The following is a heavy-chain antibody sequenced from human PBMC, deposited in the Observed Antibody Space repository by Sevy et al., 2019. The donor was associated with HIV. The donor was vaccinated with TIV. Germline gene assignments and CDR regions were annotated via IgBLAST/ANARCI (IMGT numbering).Heavy chain of an antibody. J-gene: IGHJ1*01. Sequence: GGSLRLSCAASGFTFSNYALTWVRQAPGKGLDWVPSITGSSTTIYYADSVKGRFTVSRENSNSTLYLHINSLIAEDTAVYYCARVGLYGGNFEYFQHWGQGTLVTVSS. CDR1: GFTFSNYA. V-gene: IGHV3-23*01. CDR3: ARVGLYGGNFEYFQH. CDR2: ITGSSTTI. D-gene: IGHD4-17*01.